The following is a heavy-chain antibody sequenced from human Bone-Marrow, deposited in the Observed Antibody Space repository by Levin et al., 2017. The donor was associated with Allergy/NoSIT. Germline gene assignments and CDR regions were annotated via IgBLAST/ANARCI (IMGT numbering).Heavy chain of an antibody. D-gene: IGHD6-19*01. CDR2: ISGSGTIT. CDR1: GFTFSSYA. J-gene: IGHJ4*02. CDR3: AKEGLAVAGYYFDS. Sequence: VGSLRLSCAASGFTFSSYAMSWVRQAPGKGLEWVSSISGSGTITHYAESVKGRFTISRDISKNMLHLQMNSLRAEDTAIYFCAKEGLAVAGYYFDSWGQGTLVTVSS. V-gene: IGHV3-23*01.